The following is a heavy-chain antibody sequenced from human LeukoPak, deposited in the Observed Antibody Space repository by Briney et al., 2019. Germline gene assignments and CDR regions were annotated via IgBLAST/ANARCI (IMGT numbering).Heavy chain of an antibody. CDR2: IWYDGSNK. D-gene: IGHD7-27*01. Sequence: GRSLRLSCAASGFTFSSSGMHWVRQAPGKGLEWVAVIWYDGSNKYYADSVKGRFTISRDNSKNTLYLQMNSLRAEDTAVYYRASVQRPGEPYFDYWGQGTLVTVSS. J-gene: IGHJ4*02. V-gene: IGHV3-33*01. CDR1: GFTFSSSG. CDR3: ASVQRPGEPYFDY.